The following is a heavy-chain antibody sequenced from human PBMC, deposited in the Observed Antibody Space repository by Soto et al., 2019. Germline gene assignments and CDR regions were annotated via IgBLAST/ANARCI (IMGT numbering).Heavy chain of an antibody. D-gene: IGHD2-2*01. J-gene: IGHJ4*02. CDR3: ARQRYVDH. V-gene: IGHV5-51*01. CDR2: IYPGDFNI. Sequence: QMPGKGLEWLGIIYPGDFNIRYNPVFQGQVTISADQSLSTTYQHGSSLKASDTAREYAARQRYVDHWGQGTLVTVSS.